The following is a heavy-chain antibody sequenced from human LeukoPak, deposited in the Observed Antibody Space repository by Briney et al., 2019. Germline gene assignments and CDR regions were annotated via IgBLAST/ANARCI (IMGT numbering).Heavy chain of an antibody. V-gene: IGHV3-23*01. J-gene: IGHJ4*02. D-gene: IGHD4-11*01. CDR3: ARSVPDYTRFDY. Sequence: GGSLRLSCAASGFSFSNCAMTWVRQAPGKGLEWVSSISDSAGATYYADSVRGRFTISRDNSKNTVYLQMSSLRAEDTALYYCARSVPDYTRFDYWGQGALVTVSP. CDR1: GFSFSNCA. CDR2: ISDSAGAT.